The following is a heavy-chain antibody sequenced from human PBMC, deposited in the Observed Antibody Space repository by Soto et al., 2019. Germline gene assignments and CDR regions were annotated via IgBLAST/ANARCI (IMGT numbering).Heavy chain of an antibody. CDR3: TRETVAGITGLDY. CDR1: GFTFSSYA. D-gene: IGHD1-20*01. CDR2: ISGSGDST. V-gene: IGHV3-23*01. J-gene: IGHJ4*02. Sequence: PGGSLRLSCAASGFTFSSYAMSWVRQAPGKGLEWVSAISGSGDSTYYADSVKGRFTISRDTSKNTLYLQMDSLRAEDTALYYCTRETVAGITGLDYWGPGTLVTVSS.